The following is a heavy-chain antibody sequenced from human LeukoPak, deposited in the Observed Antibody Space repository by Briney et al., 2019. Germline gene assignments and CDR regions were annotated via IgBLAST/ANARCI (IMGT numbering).Heavy chain of an antibody. CDR2: IKSKTDGGTT. J-gene: IGHJ5*02. CDR3: TTDVASYVLGPTSVP. D-gene: IGHD2-21*01. CDR1: GFTLSNAW. Sequence: GGSLRLSCSASGFTLSNAWMSWVRQAPGKGREWVDRIKSKTDGGTTDYAAPVKGRFTISRDDSKNTLYLQMNSLKTEDTAVYYCTTDVASYVLGPTSVPWGQGTLVTVSS. V-gene: IGHV3-15*01.